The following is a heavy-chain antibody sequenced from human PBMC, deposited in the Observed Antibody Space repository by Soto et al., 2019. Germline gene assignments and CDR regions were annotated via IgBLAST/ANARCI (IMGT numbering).Heavy chain of an antibody. CDR2: ITWNSGSR. J-gene: IGHJ3*02. CDR3: AKSKGDLEILKTTVTTFWGPFHI. V-gene: IGHV3-9*01. D-gene: IGHD4-17*01. CDR1: GFTFDDYA. Sequence: ESGGGLVQPGRSLRLSCAASGFTFDDYAMHWVRQAPGTGPEWVSGITWNSGSRGYAESVKGRFTISRDNAKNSLYLQMNSLRTEDTALHYCAKSKGDLEILKTTVTTFWGPFHIWGQGTMVTVSS.